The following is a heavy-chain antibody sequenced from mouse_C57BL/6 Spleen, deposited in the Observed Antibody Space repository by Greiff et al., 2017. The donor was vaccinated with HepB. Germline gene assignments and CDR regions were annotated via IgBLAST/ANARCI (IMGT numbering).Heavy chain of an antibody. Sequence: QVQLQQSGAELVRPGTSVKVSCKASGYAFTNYLIEWVKQRPGQGLEWIGVINPGSGGTNYNEKFKGKATLTADKSSSTAYMQLSSLTSEDSAVYFCATSGSSPYDYWGQGTSVTVSS. CDR1: GYAFTNYL. CDR3: ATSGSSPYDY. V-gene: IGHV1-54*01. D-gene: IGHD1-1*01. J-gene: IGHJ4*01. CDR2: INPGSGGT.